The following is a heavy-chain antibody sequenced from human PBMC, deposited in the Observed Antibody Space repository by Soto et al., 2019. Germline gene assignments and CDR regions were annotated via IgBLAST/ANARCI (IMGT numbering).Heavy chain of an antibody. V-gene: IGHV4-31*03. CDR3: AREAHPDDRYSSSWAHYYGMDV. CDR1: GGSISSGGYY. CDR2: IYYSGST. Sequence: QVQLQESGPGLVKPSQTLSLTCTVSGGSISSGGYYWSWIRQHPGKGLEWIGYIYYSGSTYYNPSLKSRVTRSVDTSKNQFSLKLSSVTAADTAVYYCAREAHPDDRYSSSWAHYYGMDVWGQGTTVTVSS. J-gene: IGHJ6*02. D-gene: IGHD6-13*01.